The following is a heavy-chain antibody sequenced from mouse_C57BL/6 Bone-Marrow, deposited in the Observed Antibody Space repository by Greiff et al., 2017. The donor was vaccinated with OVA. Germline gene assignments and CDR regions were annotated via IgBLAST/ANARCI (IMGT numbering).Heavy chain of an antibody. CDR3: GGLDAMDY. V-gene: IGHV5-12*01. Sequence: EVKLMESGGGLVQPGGSLKLSCAASGFTFRDFYMYWIRQTPEKRLEWVAYISNGGGSTYYPDTVKGRFTIPRDNAKNTLYLQMSRLKSVDTSMYYCGGLDAMDYWGQGASVTVSS. CDR1: GFTFRDFY. J-gene: IGHJ4*01. CDR2: ISNGGGST.